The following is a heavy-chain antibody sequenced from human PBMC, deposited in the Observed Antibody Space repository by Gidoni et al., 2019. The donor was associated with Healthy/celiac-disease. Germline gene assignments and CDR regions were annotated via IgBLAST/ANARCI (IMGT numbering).Heavy chain of an antibody. CDR2: ISYAGSNN. D-gene: IGHD3-22*01. CDR3: AKEYYYEGLGGLSWYFDL. V-gene: IGHV3-30*18. CDR1: GFTFSSFG. Sequence: QVQLVESGGGVVQPGRSLRLSCVASGFTFSSFGMHWVRQAPGKGLEWVAAISYAGSNNYYADSVKGRFTISRDNSKNTLYLQMNSLRAEDTAVYYCAKEYYYEGLGGLSWYFDLWGRGALVTVSS. J-gene: IGHJ2*01.